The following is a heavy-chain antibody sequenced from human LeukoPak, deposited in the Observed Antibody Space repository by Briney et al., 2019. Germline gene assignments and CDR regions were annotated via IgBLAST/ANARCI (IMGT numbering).Heavy chain of an antibody. CDR1: GGSFSGYY. CDR2: INHSGST. CDR3: ATSVGSSTSYYYYHMDV. D-gene: IGHD2-2*01. J-gene: IGHJ6*03. Sequence: PSGTLSLNCAVCGGSFSGYYWSWIRQPPGKGLEWIGEINHSGSTNYNPSLKSRVTISVDTSKNQFSLKLSSVTAADAAVYYCATSVGSSTSYYYYHMDVWGKGTTVTVSS. V-gene: IGHV4-34*01.